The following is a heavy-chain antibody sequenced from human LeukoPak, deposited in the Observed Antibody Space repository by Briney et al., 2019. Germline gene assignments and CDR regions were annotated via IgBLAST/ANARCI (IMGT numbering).Heavy chain of an antibody. CDR3: ALLYYYDSSGGY. CDR1: GGSFSGYY. V-gene: IGHV4-34*01. CDR2: INHSGST. D-gene: IGHD3-22*01. Sequence: SETLSLTCAVYGGSFSGYYWSWIRQAPGKGLEWTGEINHSGSTNYNPSLKSRVTISVDTSKNQFSLKLSSVTAADTAVYYCALLYYYDSSGGYWGQGTLVTVSS. J-gene: IGHJ4*02.